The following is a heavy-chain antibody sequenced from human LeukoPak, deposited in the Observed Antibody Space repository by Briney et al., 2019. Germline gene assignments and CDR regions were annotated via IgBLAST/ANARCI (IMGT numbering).Heavy chain of an antibody. V-gene: IGHV3-23*01. J-gene: IGHJ4*02. D-gene: IGHD5-18*01. CDR3: AKDPSSYGPGPYFDY. CDR2: ISGGGTTT. Sequence: GGSLRLSCAASNFTFSSYVMAWVRQAPGKGLEWVSAISGGGTTTYFADSVKGRFTISRDNSKNTLYLQMNSLRVEDTAVYYCAKDPSSYGPGPYFDYWGQGTLVTVSS. CDR1: NFTFSSYV.